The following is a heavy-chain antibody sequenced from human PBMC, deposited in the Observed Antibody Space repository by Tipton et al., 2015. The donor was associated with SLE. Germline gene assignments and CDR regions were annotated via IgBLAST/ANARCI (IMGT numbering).Heavy chain of an antibody. D-gene: IGHD2-2*01. Sequence: TLSLTCAVHGGSFSGYYWSWIRQPPGKGLEWIGEINHSGSTNYNPSLKTRVTISVDTSKNQFSLKLRSVTAADTALYYCARGLVVVPVHTPYFDSWGQGTLVTVSS. CDR3: ARGLVVVPVHTPYFDS. CDR2: INHSGST. CDR1: GGSFSGYY. V-gene: IGHV4-34*01. J-gene: IGHJ4*02.